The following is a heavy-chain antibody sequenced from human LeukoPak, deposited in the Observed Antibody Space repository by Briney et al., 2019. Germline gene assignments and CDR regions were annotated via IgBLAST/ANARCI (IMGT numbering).Heavy chain of an antibody. Sequence: SETLSLTCTVSGVSISSSNSYWGWIRQPPGKGLEWIGSIYYSGNTYYNASLKSQVSISIDTSKNQFSLKLSSVTAADTAVYYCAEGGYSYGRPLDYWGQGTLVTVSS. CDR2: IYYSGNT. CDR1: GVSISSSNSY. CDR3: AEGGYSYGRPLDY. V-gene: IGHV4-39*01. J-gene: IGHJ4*02. D-gene: IGHD5-18*01.